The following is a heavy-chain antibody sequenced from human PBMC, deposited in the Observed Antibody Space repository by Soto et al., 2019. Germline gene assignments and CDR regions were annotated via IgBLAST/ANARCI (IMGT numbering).Heavy chain of an antibody. J-gene: IGHJ3*02. D-gene: IGHD2-21*02. CDR1: GGTFSSYA. CDR3: ARDPTYCGGDCYSGNDAFDI. CDR2: IIPIFGTA. Sequence: SVKVSCKASGGTFSSYAISWVRQAPGQGLEWMGGIIPIFGTANYAQKFQGRVTITADESTSTAYMELSSLRSEDTAVYYCARDPTYCGGDCYSGNDAFDIWG. V-gene: IGHV1-69*13.